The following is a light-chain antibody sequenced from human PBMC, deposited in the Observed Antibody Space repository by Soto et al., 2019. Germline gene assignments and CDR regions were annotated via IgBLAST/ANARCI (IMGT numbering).Light chain of an antibody. CDR1: QSFSSSY. CDR3: QQYGSSPRT. V-gene: IGKV3-20*01. J-gene: IGKJ1*01. Sequence: EIVLTQSPGTLSLSPGEIATLSCRASQSFSSSYLAWYQQKPGQAPRLLIFGASTRAAGFPDRFSGSGSGTDFTLTISRLEPEDFAVYYCQQYGSSPRTFGQGTKVDIK. CDR2: GAS.